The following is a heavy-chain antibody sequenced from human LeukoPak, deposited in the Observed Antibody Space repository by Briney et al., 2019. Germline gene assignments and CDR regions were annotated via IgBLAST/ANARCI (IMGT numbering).Heavy chain of an antibody. CDR1: GFTFSSYA. J-gene: IGHJ4*02. CDR2: ISGSGGST. V-gene: IGHV3-23*01. CDR3: AKDFLFPGDYFDY. Sequence: PGGSLRLSCAASGFTFSSYAMSWVRQAPGKGLEWVSAISGSGGSTYYADSAKGRFTISRDNSKNTLYLQMNSLRAEDTAVYYCAKDFLFPGDYFDYWGQGTLVTVSS. D-gene: IGHD2/OR15-2a*01.